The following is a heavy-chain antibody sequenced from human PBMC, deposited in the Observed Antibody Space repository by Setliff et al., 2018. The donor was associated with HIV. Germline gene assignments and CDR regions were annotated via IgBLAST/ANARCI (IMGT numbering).Heavy chain of an antibody. CDR1: GYTFTSYG. Sequence: ASVKVSCKAFGYTFTSYGINWVRQAPGQGLEWMGGIIGIFDTPKYAQKFQGRVTITADESTNTAYMELRSLRSEDTAVYYCARGTPVGTIWNYYSYMDLWGKGTTVTVSS. V-gene: IGHV1-69*13. J-gene: IGHJ6*03. CDR3: ARGTPVGTIWNYYSYMDL. CDR2: IIGIFDTP. D-gene: IGHD3-3*01.